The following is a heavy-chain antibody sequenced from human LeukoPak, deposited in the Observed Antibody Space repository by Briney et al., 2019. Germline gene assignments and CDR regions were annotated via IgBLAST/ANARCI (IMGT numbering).Heavy chain of an antibody. CDR3: AREVFYHYMDV. CDR1: GYIFSGHY. Sequence: GASVKVSCKASGYIFSGHYMHWVRQAPGQGLEWMGRINPDSGDTEYAQKFQGRVTMTRDTSISTAYMELSRLTSDDTAVYFCAREVFYHYMDVWGKGITVTVSS. J-gene: IGHJ6*03. V-gene: IGHV1-2*06. CDR2: INPDSGDT.